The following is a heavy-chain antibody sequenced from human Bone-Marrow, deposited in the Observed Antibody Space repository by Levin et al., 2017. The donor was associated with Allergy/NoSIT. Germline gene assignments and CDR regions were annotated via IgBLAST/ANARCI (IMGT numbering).Heavy chain of an antibody. Sequence: AGGSLRLSCTTSGITFGDYAMSWFRQAPGKGLEWVGFIRSKAYGGTTEYAASVRGRFTISRDDSKSIAYLQMNSLNTEDTAVYYCTRVTYCSSTTCRSSDYWGQGTLVTVSS. CDR2: IRSKAYGGTT. V-gene: IGHV3-49*03. J-gene: IGHJ4*02. D-gene: IGHD1-14*01. CDR1: GITFGDYA. CDR3: TRVTYCSSTTCRSSDY.